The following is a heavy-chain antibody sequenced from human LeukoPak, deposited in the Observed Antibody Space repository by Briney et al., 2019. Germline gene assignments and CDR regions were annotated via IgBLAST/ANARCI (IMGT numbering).Heavy chain of an antibody. V-gene: IGHV1-2*02. Sequence: GASVNVSCKASGYTFTVYYMHWVRQAPGQGLEWMGWINPNSGGTNYAQKFQGRVTMTRDTSISTAYMELSRLRSDDTAVYYCARDKGVWSGYFDYWGQGTLVTVSS. D-gene: IGHD3-3*01. CDR3: ARDKGVWSGYFDY. J-gene: IGHJ4*02. CDR2: INPNSGGT. CDR1: GYTFTVYY.